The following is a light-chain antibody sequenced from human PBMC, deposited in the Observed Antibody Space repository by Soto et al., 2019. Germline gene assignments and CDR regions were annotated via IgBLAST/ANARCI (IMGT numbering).Light chain of an antibody. CDR1: SSDVGGYNY. J-gene: IGLJ1*01. CDR2: EVN. V-gene: IGLV2-8*01. CDR3: SSFGGSKLYV. Sequence: QSALTQPPSASGSRGQSVTISCTGTSSDVGGYNYVSWYQQHPGKAPKLMIYEVNKRPSGVPDRFSGSKSGNTASLTVSGLQADDEADYYCSSFGGSKLYVFGTGTKLTVL.